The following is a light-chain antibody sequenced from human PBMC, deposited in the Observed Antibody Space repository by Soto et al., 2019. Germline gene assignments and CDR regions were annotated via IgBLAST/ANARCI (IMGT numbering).Light chain of an antibody. J-gene: IGKJ5*01. CDR2: DAS. V-gene: IGKV3-11*01. CDR3: QQRSNWPPIT. CDR1: QSVSSY. Sequence: EIVLTQSPVTLSLSPGERATLSCRASQSVSSYLAWYQQKPGQAPRHLIYDASNRATGIPARFSGSGSGTDFTLTIDNLEPEDFAVYYCQQRSNWPPITFGQGTRLEI.